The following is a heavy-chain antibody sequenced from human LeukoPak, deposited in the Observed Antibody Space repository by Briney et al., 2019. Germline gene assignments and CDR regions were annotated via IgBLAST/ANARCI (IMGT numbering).Heavy chain of an antibody. CDR3: ARHQAYYYGSGIYNPYHFET. J-gene: IGHJ4*02. V-gene: IGHV4-59*08. CDR2: SYSSGST. D-gene: IGHD3-10*01. Sequence: SATLSLTCTVSGGSISNYYWRWIRQPPGKGLEWIRYSYSSGSTKYNPSLKRRVTIFVETSYKQSSFKLSSVTAADTAVYYCARHQAYYYGSGIYNPYHFETWGQRTLVTVSS. CDR1: GGSISNYY.